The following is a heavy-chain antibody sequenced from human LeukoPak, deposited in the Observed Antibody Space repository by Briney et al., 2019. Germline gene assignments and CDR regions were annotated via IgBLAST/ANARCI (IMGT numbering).Heavy chain of an antibody. V-gene: IGHV4-38-2*01. CDR2: VYHSGST. CDR1: GYSISSGYY. Sequence: SETLSLTCAVSGYSISSGYYWGWIRQPPGKGLEWIGSVYHSGSTYYNPSLKSRVTISVDTSKNQFSLKLSSVTAADTAVYYCAASLDTAMDYWGQGTLVTVSS. CDR3: AASLDTAMDY. J-gene: IGHJ4*02. D-gene: IGHD5-18*01.